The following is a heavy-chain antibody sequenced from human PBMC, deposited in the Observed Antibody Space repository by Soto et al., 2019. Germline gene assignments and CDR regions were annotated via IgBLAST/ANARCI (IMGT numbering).Heavy chain of an antibody. V-gene: IGHV1-46*01. CDR3: ARNSLTTYYDFWSCGLDGMDV. D-gene: IGHD3-3*01. J-gene: IGHJ6*02. Sequence: QVQLVQSGAEVKKPGASVKVSCKASGYTFTSYYMHWVRQAPGQGLEWMGIINPSGGSTSHAQKFQGRVTMTRATSTSTVYMEVSSLRSEDTAVYYCARNSLTTYYDFWSCGLDGMDVWGQGTTVTVSS. CDR2: INPSGGST. CDR1: GYTFTSYY.